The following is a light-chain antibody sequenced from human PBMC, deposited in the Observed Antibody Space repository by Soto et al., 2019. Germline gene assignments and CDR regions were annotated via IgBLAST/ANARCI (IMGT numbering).Light chain of an antibody. CDR3: QQLNSYPPA. J-gene: IGKJ3*01. Sequence: DIQLTQSPSFLSASVGDRVTITCRASQGISSYLAWYQQKPGKAPKLLIYAASTLQSGVPSRFSGSRSGAEFTLTIGSLQPEDFANYYCQQLNSYPPAFGPGTKVDIK. CDR2: AAS. V-gene: IGKV1-9*01. CDR1: QGISSY.